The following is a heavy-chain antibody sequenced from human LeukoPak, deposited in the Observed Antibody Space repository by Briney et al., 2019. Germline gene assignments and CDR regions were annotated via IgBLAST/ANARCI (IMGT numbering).Heavy chain of an antibody. CDR1: GFTFSSYW. CDR2: IKQDGSEK. D-gene: IGHD3-9*01. CDR3: ARDRDILTGYSYPLFDI. J-gene: IGHJ3*02. V-gene: IGHV3-7*01. Sequence: GGSLRLSCAASGFTFSSYWMSWVRQAPGKGLEWVANIKQDGSEKYYVDSVKGRFTISRDNAKNSLYLQMNSLRAEDTAVYYCARDRDILTGYSYPLFDIWGQGTMVTVSS.